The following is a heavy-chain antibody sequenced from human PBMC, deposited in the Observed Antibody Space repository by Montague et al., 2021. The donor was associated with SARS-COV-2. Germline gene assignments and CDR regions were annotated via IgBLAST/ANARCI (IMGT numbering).Heavy chain of an antibody. Sequence: SETLSLTCTVSGDAFSGNTYNWGWIRQPPGKGLEFIACVSSSGSTHYNPSLQSRVTLSVDTSKNEISLKVTSVTAADTSVYYCARLALSGWPSYYLYGLDVWGQGTMVTVSS. CDR3: ARLALSGWPSYYLYGLDV. J-gene: IGHJ6*01. D-gene: IGHD6-19*01. CDR1: GDAFSGNTYN. V-gene: IGHV4-39*01. CDR2: VSSSGST.